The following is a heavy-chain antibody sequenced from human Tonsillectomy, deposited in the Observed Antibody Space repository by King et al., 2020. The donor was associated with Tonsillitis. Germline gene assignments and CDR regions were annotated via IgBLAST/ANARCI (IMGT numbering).Heavy chain of an antibody. CDR1: GFTFSSYS. D-gene: IGHD1-26*01. CDR2: ISRSSSYI. CDR3: ARDSGSYPYYFDY. V-gene: IGHV3-21*01. J-gene: IGHJ4*02. Sequence: VQLVESGGGLVKPGGSLRLSCAASGFTFSSYSMNWVRQAPGKGLEWVASISRSSSYIYYADSVKGRFTISRDNAKNSQYLQMNSQRAEDTAVYYCARDSGSYPYYFDYWGQGTLVTVSS.